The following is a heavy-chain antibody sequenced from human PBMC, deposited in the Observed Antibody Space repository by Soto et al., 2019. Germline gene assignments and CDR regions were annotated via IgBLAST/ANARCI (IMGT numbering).Heavy chain of an antibody. V-gene: IGHV3-21*01. CDR2: ISSRSDI. J-gene: IGHJ6*02. CDR3: AREYTAWPLAYGLDV. CDR1: GFTFSSYA. D-gene: IGHD2-2*02. Sequence: GGSLRLSCAASGFTFSSYAMHWVRQAPGKGLEWVSSISSRSDIYYADSVKGRFTISRDNAKNSVSLQMNSLRAEDTAVYYCAREYTAWPLAYGLDVWGQGATVTVSS.